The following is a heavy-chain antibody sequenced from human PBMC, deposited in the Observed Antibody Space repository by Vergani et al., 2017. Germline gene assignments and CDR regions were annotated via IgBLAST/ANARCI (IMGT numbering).Heavy chain of an antibody. J-gene: IGHJ5*02. CDR2: IRSKAYGGTT. CDR1: GFTFGDYA. D-gene: IGHD3-10*01. Sequence: EVQLVESGGGLVQPGRSLRLSCTASGFTFGDYAMSWFRQAPGKGLEWVGFIRSKAYGGTTEYAASVKGRFTISRDDSKSIAYLQMNSLKTEDTAVYYCTRAYGSGSYLWFDPWGQGTLVTVSS. CDR3: TRAYGSGSYLWFDP. V-gene: IGHV3-49*03.